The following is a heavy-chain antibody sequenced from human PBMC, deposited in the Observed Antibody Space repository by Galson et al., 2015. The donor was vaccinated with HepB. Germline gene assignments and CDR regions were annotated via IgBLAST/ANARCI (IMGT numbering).Heavy chain of an antibody. CDR1: GFTFSDYS. D-gene: IGHD3-16*01. CDR2: ISIGSTYI. Sequence: SLRLSCAASGFTFSDYSMSWVRQAPGKGLEWVSSISIGSTYIFYADSLKGRFTISRDNAKNSLYLQMNSLRAEDTAVYYCARDRTSGTAIGGWFDPWGQGTLVTVSS. J-gene: IGHJ5*02. V-gene: IGHV3-21*01. CDR3: ARDRTSGTAIGGWFDP.